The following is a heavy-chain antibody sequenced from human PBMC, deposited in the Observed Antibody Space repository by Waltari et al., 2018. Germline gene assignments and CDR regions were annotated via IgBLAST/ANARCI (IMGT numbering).Heavy chain of an antibody. CDR1: GGSFSGYY. CDR2: INHSGST. J-gene: IGHJ3*02. V-gene: IGHV4-34*01. CDR3: ARLNSRGAFDI. D-gene: IGHD2-21*01. Sequence: QVQLQQWGAGLLKPSETLSLTCAVYGGSFSGYYWLWIRQPPGTGLEWIGEINHSGSTNYNPSLKSRVTISVDTSKNQFSLKLSSVTAADTAVYYCARLNSRGAFDIWGQGTMVTVSS.